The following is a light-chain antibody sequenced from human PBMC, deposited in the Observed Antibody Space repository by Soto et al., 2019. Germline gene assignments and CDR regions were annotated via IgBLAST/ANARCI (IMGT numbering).Light chain of an antibody. CDR1: RSDVGGYRF. V-gene: IGLV2-11*01. CDR3: CSDAGCFTWV. J-gene: IGLJ3*02. Sequence: QSALTQPRSVSGSPGQSVTISCTGARSDVGGYRFVSWYQQHPDKAPKLMIYDVDKRPSGVPDRFSGSKSGNTASLTISGIQAEDEADYFCCSDAGCFTWVFGGGTKLTVL. CDR2: DVD.